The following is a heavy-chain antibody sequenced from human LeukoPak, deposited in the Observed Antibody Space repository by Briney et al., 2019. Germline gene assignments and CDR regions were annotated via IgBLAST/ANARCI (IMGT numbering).Heavy chain of an antibody. CDR1: GGSISSSSYY. CDR3: ARDRGPQTDY. D-gene: IGHD3-10*01. J-gene: IGHJ4*02. CDR2: IYYSGST. Sequence: SETLSLTCTVSGGSISSSSYYWGWIRQPPGKGLEWIGGIYYSGSTYYNPSLKSRVTISVDTSKNQFSLKLSSVTAADTAVYYCARDRGPQTDYWGQGTLATVSS. V-gene: IGHV4-39*07.